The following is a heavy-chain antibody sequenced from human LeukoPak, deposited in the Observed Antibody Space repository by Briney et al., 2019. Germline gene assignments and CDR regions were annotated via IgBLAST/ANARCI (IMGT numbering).Heavy chain of an antibody. D-gene: IGHD1-26*01. J-gene: IGHJ4*02. CDR2: IYHSGST. Sequence: PSETLSLTCTVSGYSISSGYYWGWIRQPPGKGLEWIGSIYHSGSTYYNPSLKSRVTISVDTSKNQFSLKLSSVTAADTAVYYCAGTLVGATSPFDYWGQGTLVTVSS. CDR3: AGTLVGATSPFDY. V-gene: IGHV4-38-2*02. CDR1: GYSISSGYY.